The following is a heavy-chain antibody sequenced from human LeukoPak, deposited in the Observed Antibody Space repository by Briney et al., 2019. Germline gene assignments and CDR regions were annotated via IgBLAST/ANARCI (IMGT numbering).Heavy chain of an antibody. CDR3: ARATPSGSYWFDY. V-gene: IGHV3-48*01. D-gene: IGHD3-10*01. J-gene: IGHJ4*02. CDR2: ISSGSSTI. CDR1: GFTFSTYN. Sequence: GGSLRLSCAASGFTFSTYNMNWLRQAPGKGLEWVSYISSGSSTIFYADPVKGRFTISRDNAKTSLYLQMNSLRAEDTAVYYCARATPSGSYWFDYWGRGTLVTVSS.